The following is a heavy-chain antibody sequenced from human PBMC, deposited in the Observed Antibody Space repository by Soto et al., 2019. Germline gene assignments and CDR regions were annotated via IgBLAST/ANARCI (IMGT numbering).Heavy chain of an antibody. CDR3: AGTTSHQWYYMDV. D-gene: IGHD1-7*01. J-gene: IGHJ6*03. Sequence: SXTLSLTCAISGDSVSSNSAAWNWIRLSPSRGLEWLARTYYRSRWYNDYAVSVRSRITVNPDASKNQFSLQLTSVTPEDTAVYYWAGTTSHQWYYMDVWGKGTTVNVSS. V-gene: IGHV6-1*01. CDR1: GDSVSSNSAA. CDR2: TYYRSRWYN.